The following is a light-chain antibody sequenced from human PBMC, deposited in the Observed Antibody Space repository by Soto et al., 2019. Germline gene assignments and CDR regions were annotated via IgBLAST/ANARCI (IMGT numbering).Light chain of an antibody. V-gene: IGKV1-39*01. CDR2: STS. CDR1: QSVSRY. J-gene: IGKJ1*01. Sequence: DIQMTQSPSSLSASVGDRVTITCRASQSVSRYLNWYQQKEGKAPKLLIYSTSILESGVPSRFSASGSGTDFTLTINSLQPEDFATYYCKQSYSNPRTFGQGTRVEVK. CDR3: KQSYSNPRT.